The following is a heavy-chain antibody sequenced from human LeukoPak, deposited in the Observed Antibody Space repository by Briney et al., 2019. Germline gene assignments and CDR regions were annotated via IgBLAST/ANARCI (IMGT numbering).Heavy chain of an antibody. V-gene: IGHV4-4*07. CDR1: GGSISIYY. J-gene: IGHJ5*02. Sequence: PSETLSLTCTVSGGSISIYYWSWIRQPAGKGLEWIGRIYTSGSTNYNPSLKSRVTISVDKSKNQLSLKLSSVTAADTAVYYCARGRDGTGYSLDWFDPWGQGTLVTVSS. CDR2: IYTSGST. D-gene: IGHD3-9*01. CDR3: ARGRDGTGYSLDWFDP.